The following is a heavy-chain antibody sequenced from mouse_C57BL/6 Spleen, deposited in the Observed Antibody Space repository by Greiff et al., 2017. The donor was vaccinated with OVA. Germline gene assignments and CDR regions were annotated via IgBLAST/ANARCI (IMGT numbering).Heavy chain of an antibody. V-gene: IGHV1-64*01. CDR2: IHPNSGST. CDR3: ARSGDGYFLSEYFDV. CDR1: GYTFTSYW. D-gene: IGHD2-3*01. J-gene: IGHJ1*03. Sequence: QVQLQQPGAELVKPGASVKLSCKASGYTFTSYWMHWVKQRPGQGLEWIGMIHPNSGSTNYNEKFKSKATLTVDKSSSTAYMQLSSLTSEDSAVYYCARSGDGYFLSEYFDVWGTGTTVTVSS.